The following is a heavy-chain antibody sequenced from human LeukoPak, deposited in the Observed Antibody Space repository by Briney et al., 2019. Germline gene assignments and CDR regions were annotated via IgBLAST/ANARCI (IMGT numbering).Heavy chain of an antibody. V-gene: IGHV3-21*01. CDR2: ISSSSSYI. CDR3: ARWDVMEMATPY. D-gene: IGHD2-15*01. CDR1: GFTFSSYS. Sequence: GGSLRLSCAASGFTFSSYSMNWVRQAPGKGLEWVSSISSSSSYIYYADSVKGRFTISRDNAKNSLYLQMNSLRAEDTAVYYCARWDVMEMATPYWGQGTLVTVSS. J-gene: IGHJ4*02.